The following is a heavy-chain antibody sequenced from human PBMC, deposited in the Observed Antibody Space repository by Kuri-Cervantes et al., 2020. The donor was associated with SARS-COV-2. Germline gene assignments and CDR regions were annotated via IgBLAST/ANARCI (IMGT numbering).Heavy chain of an antibody. D-gene: IGHD2-8*01. CDR2: IYHTGST. V-gene: IGHV4-4*02. J-gene: IGHJ6*02. Sequence: GSLRLSCAVSGGSFSSDNCWSWIRQPPGKGLEWIGEIYHTGSTNLNPSLKSRVTILVDKSRNQFSLKLRSVTAADTAVYYCARVAGIKRSKLLVLPRYDYYGMDVWGRGTTVTVSS. CDR3: ARVAGIKRSKLLVLPRYDYYGMDV. CDR1: GGSFSSDNC.